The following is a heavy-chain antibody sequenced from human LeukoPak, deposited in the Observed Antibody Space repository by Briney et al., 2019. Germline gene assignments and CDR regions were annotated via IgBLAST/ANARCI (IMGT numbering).Heavy chain of an antibody. J-gene: IGHJ4*02. V-gene: IGHV3-30*02. CDR2: IRYDGSNK. CDR3: ARHGIGDSSRDYFDY. D-gene: IGHD6-13*01. CDR1: GFTFSSYG. Sequence: GSLRLSCAASGFTFSSYGMHWVRQAPGKGLEWVAFIRYDGSNKYYADSVKGRFTISRDNSKNTLYLQMNSLRAEDTAVYFCARHGIGDSSRDYFDYWGQGILVTVPS.